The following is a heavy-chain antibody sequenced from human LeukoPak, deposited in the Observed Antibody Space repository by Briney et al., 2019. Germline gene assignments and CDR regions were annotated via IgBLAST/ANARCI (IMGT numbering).Heavy chain of an antibody. CDR3: ARVLAVAGRYYFDY. CDR1: GGSVSSGSYY. D-gene: IGHD6-19*01. Sequence: SETLSLTCNVSGGSVSSGSYYWSWIRQPPGKGLEWIGYIYYSGSTNYNPSLKSRVTISVDTSKNQFSLKLSSVTAADTAVYYCARVLAVAGRYYFDYWGQGTLVTVSS. CDR2: IYYSGST. V-gene: IGHV4-61*01. J-gene: IGHJ4*02.